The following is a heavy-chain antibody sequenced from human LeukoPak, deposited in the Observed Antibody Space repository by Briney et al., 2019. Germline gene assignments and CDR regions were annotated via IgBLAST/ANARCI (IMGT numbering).Heavy chain of an antibody. D-gene: IGHD6-13*01. CDR1: GYTFTSYD. CDR2: MNPNSGNT. J-gene: IGHJ5*02. Sequence: GASVKVSCKASGYTFTSYDINWVRQAPGQGLEWMGWMNPNSGNTGYAQKFQGRVTMTRNTSISTAYMELSSLRSEDTAVYYCARVYSSSWYDWFDPWGQGTLVTVSS. CDR3: ARVYSSSWYDWFDP. V-gene: IGHV1-8*01.